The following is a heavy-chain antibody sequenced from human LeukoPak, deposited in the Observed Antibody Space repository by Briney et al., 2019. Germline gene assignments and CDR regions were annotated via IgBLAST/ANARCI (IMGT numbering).Heavy chain of an antibody. CDR1: GFSFSNYE. D-gene: IGHD3-22*01. V-gene: IGHV3-48*03. CDR3: AREVTSDSSGYDAFLI. Sequence: GSLRLSCTASGFSFSNYEMDWVRQAPGKGLEWVSYISSSGGTIFYADSVKGRFTISRDNAKNSMYLQMSSLRAEDTAVYYCAREVTSDSSGYDAFLIWGQGTPVTVSS. J-gene: IGHJ3*02. CDR2: ISSSGGTI.